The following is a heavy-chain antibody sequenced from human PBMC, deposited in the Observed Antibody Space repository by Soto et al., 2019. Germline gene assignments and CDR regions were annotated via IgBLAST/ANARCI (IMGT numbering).Heavy chain of an antibody. Sequence: EVQLLESGGGPVQPGGSLRLSCAASGFTFRNYGMTWVRQAPGKGLEWVSSIGSSGATTYYADSVKGRFTISRDNSKNTLYLQMNSLRAEDTAVYYCARESVGYSTGGFDYWGQGTLVTVSS. V-gene: IGHV3-23*01. CDR3: ARESVGYSTGGFDY. CDR2: IGSSGATT. CDR1: GFTFRNYG. D-gene: IGHD6-25*01. J-gene: IGHJ4*02.